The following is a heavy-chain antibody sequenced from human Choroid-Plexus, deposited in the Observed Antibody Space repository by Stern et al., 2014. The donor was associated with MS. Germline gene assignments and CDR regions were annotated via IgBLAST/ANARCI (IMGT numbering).Heavy chain of an antibody. J-gene: IGHJ4*02. CDR2: ISYDGSDK. CDR3: AKDRQWSTYFFDY. CDR1: GFTFSNFG. V-gene: IGHV3-30*18. D-gene: IGHD2-15*01. Sequence: VQLVQSGGGVAQPGRPLILSCAASGFTFSNFGMHWVRQAPGKGLEWVALISYDGSDKYYADSVKGRFTILRYNSKNTLYMHMNSLRAEDTAVYYCAKDRQWSTYFFDYWGQGSLVTVSS.